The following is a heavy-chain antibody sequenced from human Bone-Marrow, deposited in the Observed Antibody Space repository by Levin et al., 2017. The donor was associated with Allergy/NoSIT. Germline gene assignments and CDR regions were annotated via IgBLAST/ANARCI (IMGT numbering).Heavy chain of an antibody. D-gene: IGHD6-19*01. Sequence: GGSLRLSCAASGFTFANHAMTWVRHAPGKGLEWVSTIRPNSERTYFADSVKGRFTVSRDDSMNMLYLEMNSLRADDTAVYYCAREQGARGWYTVDFWGQGTLVTVSS. CDR2: IRPNSERT. CDR3: AREQGARGWYTVDF. J-gene: IGHJ4*02. V-gene: IGHV3-23*01. CDR1: GFTFANHA.